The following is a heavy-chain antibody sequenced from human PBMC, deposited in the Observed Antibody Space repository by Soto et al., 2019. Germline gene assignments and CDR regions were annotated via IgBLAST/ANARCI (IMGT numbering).Heavy chain of an antibody. CDR2: IYWDYDE. Sequence: QITLKESGPTVVQPTQTLTLTCSFSGFSLSTSAEGVAWIRQPPGKDLEWLALIYWDYDERYSPFLKRRLTIAKNTSKNQVVLTMTNMDPVDTATDFCAHKGRRGAAMAVWVQGATVTVSS. J-gene: IGHJ6*02. D-gene: IGHD2-15*01. CDR1: GFSLSTSAEG. CDR3: AHKGRRGAAMAV. V-gene: IGHV2-5*02.